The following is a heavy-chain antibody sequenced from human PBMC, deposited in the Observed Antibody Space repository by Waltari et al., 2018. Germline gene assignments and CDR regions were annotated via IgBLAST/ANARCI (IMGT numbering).Heavy chain of an antibody. Sequence: QVQLVESGGGVVQPGRSLRLSCAASGFTFSSYAMHWVRQAPGKGLEWVAVISNDGSTKYYADSGKGRFTISRDNSKNTLYLQMNSLRAEDTAVYYCARDSRRSQDHFDYWGQGTLVTVSS. CDR1: GFTFSSYA. J-gene: IGHJ4*02. V-gene: IGHV3-30-3*01. CDR2: ISNDGSTK. CDR3: ARDSRRSQDHFDY.